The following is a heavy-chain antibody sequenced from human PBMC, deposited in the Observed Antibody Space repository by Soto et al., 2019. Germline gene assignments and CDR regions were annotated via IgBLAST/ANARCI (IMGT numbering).Heavy chain of an antibody. CDR3: FKDLELELRVYYGMDV. V-gene: IGHV3-30*18. CDR1: GFTLSSYG. J-gene: IGHJ6*02. Sequence: PGGSLRLSCAASGFTLSSYGMHWVRQAPGKGLEWVAVISYDGSNKYYADSVKGRFTISRDNSKNTLYLQMKSLRAEDTAVYYGFKDLELELRVYYGMDVWGQGTTVTVSS. CDR2: ISYDGSNK. D-gene: IGHD1-7*01.